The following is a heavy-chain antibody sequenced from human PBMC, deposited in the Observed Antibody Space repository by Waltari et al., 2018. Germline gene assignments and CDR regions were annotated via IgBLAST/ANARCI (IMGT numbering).Heavy chain of an antibody. Sequence: EVQLVESGGNLIQPGGYLRLSGAASGFTVRTNFISWVRQAPGKGLDWVSIIYSGGNTYYAGSVKGRFTISRDNYKNMVYLEMNSLRAEDTAVYYCAKQSPSYTRGWYPLESWGPGTLVTVSP. CDR1: GFTVRTNF. D-gene: IGHD6-19*01. J-gene: IGHJ4*02. V-gene: IGHV3-53*01. CDR2: IYSGGNT. CDR3: AKQSPSYTRGWYPLES.